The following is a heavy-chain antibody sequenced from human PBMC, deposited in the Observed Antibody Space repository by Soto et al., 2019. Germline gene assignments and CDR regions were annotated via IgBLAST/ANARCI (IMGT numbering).Heavy chain of an antibody. CDR1: GFTFNTYA. D-gene: IGHD1-20*01. Sequence: EVQLLESGGGLVQPGGSLRLSCAVSGFTFNTYAMNWVRQAPGKGLEWVSGISGTVGSANYADSVKGRFTISRDDSKSTLFLQMNTLRAEDTAKYYCARYVARYVGGMDVWGQGTTVTVSS. V-gene: IGHV3-23*01. CDR3: ARYVARYVGGMDV. CDR2: ISGTVGSA. J-gene: IGHJ6*02.